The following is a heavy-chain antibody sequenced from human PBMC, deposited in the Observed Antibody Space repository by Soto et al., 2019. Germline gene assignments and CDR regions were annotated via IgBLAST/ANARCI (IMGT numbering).Heavy chain of an antibody. D-gene: IGHD3-22*01. V-gene: IGHV3-7*01. CDR3: ARTGMRYYDSSGYSGYFDY. CDR1: GFTFSSYW. Sequence: GSLRLSCAASGFTFSSYWMSWVRQAPGKGLEWVANIKQDGSEKYYVDSVKGRFTISRDDAKNSLYLQMNSLRAEDTAVYYCARTGMRYYDSSGYSGYFDYWGQGTLVTVYS. CDR2: IKQDGSEK. J-gene: IGHJ4*02.